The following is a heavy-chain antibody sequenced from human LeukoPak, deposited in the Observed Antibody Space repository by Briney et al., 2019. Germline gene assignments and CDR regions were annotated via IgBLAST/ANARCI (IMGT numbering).Heavy chain of an antibody. CDR1: GGTFSSYA. J-gene: IGHJ5*02. CDR2: MNPNSGNT. V-gene: IGHV1-8*03. CDR3: ARGTDSSSWYFGSNWFDP. D-gene: IGHD6-13*01. Sequence: GASVKVSCKASGGTFSSYAISWVRQAPGQGLEWMGWMNPNSGNTGYAQKFQGRVTITRNTSISTAYMELSSLRSEDTAVYYCARGTDSSSWYFGSNWFDPWGQGTLVTVSS.